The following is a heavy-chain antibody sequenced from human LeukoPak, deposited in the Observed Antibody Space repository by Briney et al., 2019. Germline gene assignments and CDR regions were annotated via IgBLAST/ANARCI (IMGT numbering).Heavy chain of an antibody. CDR2: ISAYNGNT. CDR1: GYTFTSYG. CDR3: ARLCCSGTSCYLDY. D-gene: IGHD2-2*01. J-gene: IGHJ4*02. Sequence: ASVKVSCKASGYTFTSYGISWVRRAPGQGLEWMGWISAYNGNTNYAQKLQGRVTMTTDTSTSTAYMELRSLRSDDTAVYYCARLCCSGTSCYLDYWGQGTLVTVSS. V-gene: IGHV1-18*01.